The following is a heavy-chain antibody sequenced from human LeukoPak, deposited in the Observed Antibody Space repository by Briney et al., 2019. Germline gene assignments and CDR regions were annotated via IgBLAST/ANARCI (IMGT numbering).Heavy chain of an antibody. CDR2: ISGSGGST. D-gene: IGHD2-2*01. J-gene: IGHJ4*02. CDR3: AKEPDYCSSITCYGGGFDY. V-gene: IGHV3-23*01. Sequence: GGSLRLSCAASGFTFSSFAMSWVRQAPGKGLEWVSTISGSGGSTYCADSVKGRFTISRDNSKNTLYLLMNSLRAEDTAVYYCAKEPDYCSSITCYGGGFDYWGQGTLVTVSS. CDR1: GFTFSSFA.